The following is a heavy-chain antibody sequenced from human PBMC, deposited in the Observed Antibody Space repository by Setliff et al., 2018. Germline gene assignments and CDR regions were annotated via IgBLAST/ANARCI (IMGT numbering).Heavy chain of an antibody. J-gene: IGHJ5*02. Sequence: PSETLSLTCTVSGYSISSGYYWGWIRQPPGKGLEWIGSIYHSGSTYYNPSLKSRVTISVDTSKNQFSLKLSSVTAADTAVYYCARDYYYDSSGPGHWLDPWGQGTLVTVSS. CDR3: ARDYYYDSSGPGHWLDP. V-gene: IGHV4-38-2*02. D-gene: IGHD3-22*01. CDR1: GYSISSGYY. CDR2: IYHSGST.